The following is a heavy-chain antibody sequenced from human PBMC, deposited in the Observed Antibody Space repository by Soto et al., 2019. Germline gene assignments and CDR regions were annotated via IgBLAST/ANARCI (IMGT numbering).Heavy chain of an antibody. D-gene: IGHD5-18*01. Sequence: EVQLVESGEGLVKPGSSLRLSFEASGFTFDDYPMHWVRQAPGRGLEWVSGISWNSGSIGYADSVKGRFTISRDNAKNSLYLQMNSLRAEDTALYYCAKDFGSSYAFDYWGQGTLVTVSS. CDR3: AKDFGSSYAFDY. V-gene: IGHV3-9*01. CDR2: ISWNSGSI. CDR1: GFTFDDYP. J-gene: IGHJ4*02.